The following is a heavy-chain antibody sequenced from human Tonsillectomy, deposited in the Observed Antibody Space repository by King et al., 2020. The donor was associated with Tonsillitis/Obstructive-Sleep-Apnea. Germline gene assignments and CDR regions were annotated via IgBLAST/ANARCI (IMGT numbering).Heavy chain of an antibody. D-gene: IGHD1-26*01. Sequence: VQLVESGGGVVQPGRSLRLSCAASGFTFSSYGMHWVRQAPGKGLEWVAVIWYDGSNKYYADSVKGRFTISRDNSKNTLYLQMNSLRAEDTAVYYCARGWVSISGSYYFDYWGQGTLVTVSS. CDR3: ARGWVSISGSYYFDY. J-gene: IGHJ4*02. CDR2: IWYDGSNK. CDR1: GFTFSSYG. V-gene: IGHV3-33*01.